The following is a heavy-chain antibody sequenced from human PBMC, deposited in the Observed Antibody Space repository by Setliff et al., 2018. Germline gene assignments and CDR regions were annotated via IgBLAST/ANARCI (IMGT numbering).Heavy chain of an antibody. D-gene: IGHD2-2*01. CDR2: ISPYTGNT. J-gene: IGHJ4*02. CDR3: ARDKLEYCTSTSCFAAY. CDR1: GYNFINSA. V-gene: IGHV1-18*01. Sequence: ASVKVSCKTSGYNFINSAIAWVRQAPGQGLEWVGEISPYTGNTKYAQKFQGRVSMTTDTSTSTAYMELRSLRSDDTAVYYCARDKLEYCTSTSCFAAYWGQGSLVTVSS.